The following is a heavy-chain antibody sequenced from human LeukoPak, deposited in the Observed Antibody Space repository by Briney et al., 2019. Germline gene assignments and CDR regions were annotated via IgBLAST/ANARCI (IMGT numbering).Heavy chain of an antibody. Sequence: PSETLSLTCAVYGGSFSGYYWSWIRQPPGKGLEWIGEINHSGSTNYNPSLKSRVTISVDTSKNQFSLKLSSVTAADTAVYYCARGRHSTAPRWSPGPTTTQLRYFDWPLRYWGQGTLVTVSS. V-gene: IGHV4-34*01. J-gene: IGHJ4*02. D-gene: IGHD3-9*01. CDR3: ARGRHSTAPRWSPGPTTTQLRYFDWPLRY. CDR2: INHSGST. CDR1: GGSFSGYY.